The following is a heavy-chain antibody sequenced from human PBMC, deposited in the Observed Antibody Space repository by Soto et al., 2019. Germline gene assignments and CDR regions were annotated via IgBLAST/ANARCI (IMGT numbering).Heavy chain of an antibody. Sequence: ASVKVSCKASGYTFTSYYMHWVRQAPGQGLEWTGIINPSGGSTSYAQKFQGRVTMTRDTSTSTVYMELSSLRSEDTAVYYCARVEYCGGDCYSGLGWFDPWGQGTLVTVSS. J-gene: IGHJ5*02. CDR1: GYTFTSYY. V-gene: IGHV1-46*01. CDR2: INPSGGST. D-gene: IGHD2-21*02. CDR3: ARVEYCGGDCYSGLGWFDP.